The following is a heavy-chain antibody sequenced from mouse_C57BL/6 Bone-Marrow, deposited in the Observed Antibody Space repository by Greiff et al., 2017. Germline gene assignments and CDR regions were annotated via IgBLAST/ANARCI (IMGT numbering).Heavy chain of an antibody. CDR2: IYPGDGDT. Sequence: VKLVESGPELVKPGASVKISCKASGYAFSSSWMNWVKQRPGKGLEWIGRIYPGDGDTNYNGKFKGKATLTADKSSSTAYMQLSSLTSEDSAVYFCARGVVARYYAMDYWGQGTSVTVSS. CDR3: ARGVVARYYAMDY. V-gene: IGHV1-82*01. D-gene: IGHD1-1*01. CDR1: GYAFSSSW. J-gene: IGHJ4*01.